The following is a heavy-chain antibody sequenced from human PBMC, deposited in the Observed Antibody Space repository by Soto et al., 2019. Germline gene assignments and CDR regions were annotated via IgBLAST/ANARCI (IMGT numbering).Heavy chain of an antibody. CDR3: AIFCREAVAGYILDI. CDR1: GGSISSNY. CDR2: VYNSGST. D-gene: IGHD1-1*01. V-gene: IGHV4-59*01. J-gene: IGHJ5*02. Sequence: SETLALTCTVYGGSISSNYWTWIRQPPGKGLEWIGYVYNSGSTNYNPSLKSRVTISEDTSKSQFSLKVNSMTAADTAVYYCAIFCREAVAGYILDIWGQGFLVTVSS.